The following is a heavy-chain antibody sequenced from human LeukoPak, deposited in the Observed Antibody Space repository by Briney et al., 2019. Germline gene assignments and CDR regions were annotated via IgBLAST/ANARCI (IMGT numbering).Heavy chain of an antibody. CDR2: ISSSSSYI. V-gene: IGHV3-21*01. CDR1: GFTFSSYW. D-gene: IGHD1-26*01. CDR3: ARALPSPLYSGSYADAFDI. Sequence: GGSLSTSCAASGFTFSSYWMSWVRQAPGKGLEWVSSISSSSSYIYYADSVKGRFTISRDNAKNSLYLQMNSLRAEDTAVYYCARALPSPLYSGSYADAFDIWGQGTMVTVSS. J-gene: IGHJ3*02.